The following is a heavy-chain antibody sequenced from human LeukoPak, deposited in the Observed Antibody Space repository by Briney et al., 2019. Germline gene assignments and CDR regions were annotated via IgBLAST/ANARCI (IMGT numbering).Heavy chain of an antibody. D-gene: IGHD2-15*01. CDR2: ISSSSSYI. J-gene: IGHJ6*03. CDR3: ARVGAASYYYYMDV. CDR1: GFTFSSYW. Sequence: PGGSLRLSCVASGFTFSSYWMHWVRQDPRKGLVWVSSISSSSSYIYYADSVKGRFTISRDNAKNSLYLQMNSLRAEDTAVYYCARVGAASYYYYMDVWGKGTTVTVSS. V-gene: IGHV3-21*01.